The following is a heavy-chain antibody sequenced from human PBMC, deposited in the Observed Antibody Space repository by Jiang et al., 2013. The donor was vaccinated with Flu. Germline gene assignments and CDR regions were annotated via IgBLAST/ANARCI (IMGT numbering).Heavy chain of an antibody. CDR2: IDWDDDK. Sequence: KPTQTLTLTCTFSGFSLSTSGMCVSWIRQPPGKALEWLALIDWDDDKYYSTSLKTRLTISKDTSKNQVVLTMTNMDPVDTATYYCARSSYDYVWGSYRNLDYWGQGTLVTVSS. CDR3: ARSSYDYVWGSYRNLDY. D-gene: IGHD3-16*02. V-gene: IGHV2-70*01. J-gene: IGHJ4*02. CDR1: GFSLSTSGMC.